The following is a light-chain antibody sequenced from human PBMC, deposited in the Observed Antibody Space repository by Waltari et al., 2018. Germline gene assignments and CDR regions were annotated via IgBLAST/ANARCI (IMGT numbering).Light chain of an antibody. Sequence: QSALTQPASVSGSPGQSITISCTGTSSDVGGYNSVSWYQQQPAKAPKLMIYDVSKRPSGVSNRFSVSKAGNTASLTISGLQAEDEADYYCSSYISSSTLELFGGGTSLTVL. CDR1: SSDVGGYNS. CDR3: SSYISSSTLEL. V-gene: IGLV2-14*03. J-gene: IGLJ2*01. CDR2: DVS.